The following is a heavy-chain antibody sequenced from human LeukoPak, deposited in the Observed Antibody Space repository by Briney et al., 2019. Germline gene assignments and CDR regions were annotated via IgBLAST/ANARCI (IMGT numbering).Heavy chain of an antibody. CDR1: AFTVSSNY. V-gene: IGHV3-66*04. Sequence: GGSLRLSCAASAFTVSSNYMSWVRQAPGKGLEWVSVIYSGGSRHYTDSVKGRFTISRDNSKNTMYLQMNSLRGEDTAVYYCARHLYGDPNYYYYGMDVWGQGTTVTVSS. D-gene: IGHD4-17*01. CDR3: ARHLYGDPNYYYYGMDV. J-gene: IGHJ6*02. CDR2: IYSGGSR.